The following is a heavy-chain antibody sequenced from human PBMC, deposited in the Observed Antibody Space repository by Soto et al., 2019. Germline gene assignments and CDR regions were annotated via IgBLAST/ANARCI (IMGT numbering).Heavy chain of an antibody. CDR3: ALDQIKPPYNWFDP. Sequence: ASVKVSCKASGGTFSSYAISWVRQAPGQGLEWMGGIIPIFGTANYAQKFQGRVTITADESTSTAYMELSSLRSEDTAVYYCALDQIKPPYNWFDPWGQGTLVTVSS. V-gene: IGHV1-69*13. J-gene: IGHJ5*02. CDR2: IIPIFGTA. CDR1: GGTFSSYA.